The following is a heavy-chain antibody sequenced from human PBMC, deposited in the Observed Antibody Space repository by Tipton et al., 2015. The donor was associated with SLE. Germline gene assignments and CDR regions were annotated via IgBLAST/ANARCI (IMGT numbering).Heavy chain of an antibody. Sequence: LRLSCAVYGGSFSGYYWSWIRQPPGKGLEWIGEINHSGSTNYNPSLKSRVTISVDTSKNQFSLKLSSVTAADTAVYYCARCRRRTMIVYYYGMDVWGQGTTVTVSS. CDR1: GGSFSGYY. J-gene: IGHJ6*02. D-gene: IGHD3-22*01. CDR3: ARCRRRTMIVYYYGMDV. CDR2: INHSGST. V-gene: IGHV4-34*01.